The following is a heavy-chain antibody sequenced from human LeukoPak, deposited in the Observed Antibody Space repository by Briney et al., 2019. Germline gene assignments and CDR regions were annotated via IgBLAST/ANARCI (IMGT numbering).Heavy chain of an antibody. CDR1: GFPFSSYA. CDR3: AREPYISIAAAGGYNWFDP. V-gene: IGHV3-30-3*01. D-gene: IGHD6-13*01. Sequence: GRSLPLSCAASGFPFSSYAMHWARQAPGKGLEWVAVISYDGSNKYYADSVKGRFTISRDNSKNTLYLQMNSLRAEDTAVYYCAREPYISIAAAGGYNWFDPWGQGTLSPSPQ. CDR2: ISYDGSNK. J-gene: IGHJ5*02.